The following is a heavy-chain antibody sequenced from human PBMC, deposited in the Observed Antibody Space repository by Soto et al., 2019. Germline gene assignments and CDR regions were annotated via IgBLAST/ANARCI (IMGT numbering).Heavy chain of an antibody. Sequence: SVKVSCKASGGTFSSYAISWVRQAPGQGLEWRGGIIPIFGTANYAQKFQGRVTITADESTSTAYMELSSLRSEDTAVYYCARGPTTVVAPGYFEHWGQGTLVTVSS. CDR3: ARGPTTVVAPGYFEH. J-gene: IGHJ4*02. V-gene: IGHV1-69*13. CDR2: IIPIFGTA. CDR1: GGTFSSYA. D-gene: IGHD2-15*01.